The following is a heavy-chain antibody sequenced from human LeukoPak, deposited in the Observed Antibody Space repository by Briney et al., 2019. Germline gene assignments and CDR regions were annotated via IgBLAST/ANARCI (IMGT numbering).Heavy chain of an antibody. CDR2: ISAYNGNT. D-gene: IGHD5-18*01. J-gene: IGHJ6*03. CDR3: ARGGYSYGYGFLDYYYYYMDV. Sequence: ASVKVSCKASGYTFTSYGISWVRQAPGQGLEWRGWISAYNGNTNYAQKLQGRVTMTTDTSTSTAYMELRCLRSDDTAVYYCARGGYSYGYGFLDYYYYYMDVWGKGTTVTVSS. CDR1: GYTFTSYG. V-gene: IGHV1-18*01.